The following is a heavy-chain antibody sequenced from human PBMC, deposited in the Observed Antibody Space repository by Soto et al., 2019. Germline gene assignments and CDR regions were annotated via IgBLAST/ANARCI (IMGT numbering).Heavy chain of an antibody. J-gene: IGHJ5*02. CDR3: ARAQFYSGSGNYNNLMFDA. V-gene: IGHV4-30-2*01. Sequence: PSETLSLTCAVSGGSVSGAGYSWSWIRQPPGGGLDWIGYIYHSGTTYCNPSLKTRLTMSLDRSNNKFSLTLSSVTAADTALYFCARAQFYSGSGNYNNLMFDAWGKGTQVTVSS. CDR2: IYHSGTT. D-gene: IGHD3-10*01. CDR1: GGSVSGAGYS.